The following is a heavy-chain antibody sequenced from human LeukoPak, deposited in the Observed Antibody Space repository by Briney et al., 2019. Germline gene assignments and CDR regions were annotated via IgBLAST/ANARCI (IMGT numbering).Heavy chain of an antibody. D-gene: IGHD3-22*01. V-gene: IGHV3-23*01. CDR1: GFTFSSYA. J-gene: IGHJ4*02. Sequence: PGGSLRLSCAASGFTFSSYAMSWVRQAPGKGLEWVSAISGSGGSTYYADSVKGRFTISRDNSKNTLYLQMNSLRAEDTAVYYCAKDDYYDSSGYSLDYWGQGTLVTVSS. CDR2: ISGSGGST. CDR3: AKDDYYDSSGYSLDY.